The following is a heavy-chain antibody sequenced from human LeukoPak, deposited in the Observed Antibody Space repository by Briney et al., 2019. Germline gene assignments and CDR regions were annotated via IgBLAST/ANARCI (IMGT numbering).Heavy chain of an antibody. CDR1: GGSISSYY. Sequence: SETLSLTCTVSGGSISSYYLSWIRQPPGKGLEWIGYIYYSGSTNYNPSLKSRVTISVDTSKNQFSLKLSSVTAEDTAVYYCARDKVNWYFDLWGRGTLVTVSS. V-gene: IGHV4-59*01. J-gene: IGHJ2*01. CDR2: IYYSGST. CDR3: ARDKVNWYFDL.